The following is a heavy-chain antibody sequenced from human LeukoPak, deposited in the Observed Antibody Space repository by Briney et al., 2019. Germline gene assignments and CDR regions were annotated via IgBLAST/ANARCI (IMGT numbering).Heavy chain of an antibody. CDR3: ARVDTAMVTGFDP. CDR1: GDSLSSGGYS. J-gene: IGHJ5*02. CDR2: IRYSGST. Sequence: SETLSLTCEVSGDSLSSGGYSWSWIRQPPGKGLEWIGYIRYSGSTYYNPSLKSRLTMSVEASKTQFSLRLSSVTAADTAVYYCARVDTAMVTGFDPWGQGTLVTVSS. V-gene: IGHV4-30-4*07. D-gene: IGHD5-18*01.